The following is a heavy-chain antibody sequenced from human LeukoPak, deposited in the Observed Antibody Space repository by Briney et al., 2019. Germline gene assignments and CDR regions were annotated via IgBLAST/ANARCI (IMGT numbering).Heavy chain of an antibody. CDR2: ISYDGSNK. V-gene: IGHV3-30-3*01. D-gene: IGHD3/OR15-3a*01. CDR1: GFTFSSYA. J-gene: IGHJ4*02. Sequence: GRSLRLSCAASGFTFSSYAMHWVRQAPGKGLEWVAVISYDGSNKYYADSVKGRFTISRDNSKSTLYLQMNSLRAEDTAVYYCVGGDLDYVGDYWGQGTLVTVSS. CDR3: VGGDLDYVGDY.